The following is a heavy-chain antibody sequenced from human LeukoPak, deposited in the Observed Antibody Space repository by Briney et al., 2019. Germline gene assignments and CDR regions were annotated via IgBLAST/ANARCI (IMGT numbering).Heavy chain of an antibody. D-gene: IGHD1-26*01. CDR1: GFTFSSYA. V-gene: IGHV3-30-3*01. J-gene: IGHJ3*02. CDR3: AKDGVSIVGATRGAFDI. Sequence: PGGSLRLSCAASGFTFSSYAMSWVRQAPGKGLEWVAVISYDGSNKYYADSVKGRFTISRDNSKNTLYLQMNSLRAEDTAVYYCAKDGVSIVGATRGAFDIWGQGTMVTVSS. CDR2: ISYDGSNK.